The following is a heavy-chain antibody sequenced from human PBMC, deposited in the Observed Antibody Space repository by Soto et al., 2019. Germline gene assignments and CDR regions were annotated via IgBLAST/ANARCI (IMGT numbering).Heavy chain of an antibody. CDR2: IIPMFDST. V-gene: IGHV1-69*13. CDR1: GGTFSSYA. Sequence: SVKVSCRAFGGTFSSYAICWVRQAPGQGLEWMGGIIPMFDSTNYAQKFQGRVTITADESTSTAFMELSSLRSEDTAVYYCARRVVVTSVRDIAYYYYGLDVWGQGTTVTVSS. J-gene: IGHJ6*02. CDR3: ARRVVVTSVRDIAYYYYGLDV. D-gene: IGHD2-21*02.